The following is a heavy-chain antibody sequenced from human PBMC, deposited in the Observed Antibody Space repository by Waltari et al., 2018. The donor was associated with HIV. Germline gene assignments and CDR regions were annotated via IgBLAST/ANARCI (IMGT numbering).Heavy chain of an antibody. CDR1: GFTFSNAW. V-gene: IGHV3-15*01. Sequence: EVQLVESGGGLVKPGGSLRLSCAASGFTFSNAWMSWVRQAPGKGLGWVGRIKSKTDGGTTDYAAPVKGRFTISRDDSKNTLYLQMNSLKTEDTAVYYCTTDQAAYNWNYATSWFDPWGQGTLVTVSS. D-gene: IGHD1-7*01. CDR2: IKSKTDGGTT. CDR3: TTDQAAYNWNYATSWFDP. J-gene: IGHJ5*02.